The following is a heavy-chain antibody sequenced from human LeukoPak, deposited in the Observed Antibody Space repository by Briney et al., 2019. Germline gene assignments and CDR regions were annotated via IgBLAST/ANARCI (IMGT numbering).Heavy chain of an antibody. CDR2: IGGGGGST. Sequence: GGSLRLSCVGSGFTFSSYTMTWVRQAPGKGLEWVSAIGGGGGSTYYADSVKGRFTISRDNSKNTVYLQMNSLRADDTAVYYCAKEGGAWGQGTLVSVSS. CDR1: GFTFSSYT. D-gene: IGHD3-16*01. V-gene: IGHV3-23*01. J-gene: IGHJ5*02. CDR3: AKEGGA.